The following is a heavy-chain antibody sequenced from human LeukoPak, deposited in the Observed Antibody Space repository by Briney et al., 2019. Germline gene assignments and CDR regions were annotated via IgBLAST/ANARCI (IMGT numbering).Heavy chain of an antibody. CDR2: INAGNGNT. CDR1: GYTFTSYA. D-gene: IGHD2-2*01. Sequence: ASVKVSCKASGYTFTSYAMHWVRQAPGQRLEWMGWINAGNGNTKYSQKFQGRVTITRDTSASTAYMELSSLRSEDTAVYYRARFANIVVVPAAVNWFDPWGQGTLVTVSS. V-gene: IGHV1-3*01. CDR3: ARFANIVVVPAAVNWFDP. J-gene: IGHJ5*02.